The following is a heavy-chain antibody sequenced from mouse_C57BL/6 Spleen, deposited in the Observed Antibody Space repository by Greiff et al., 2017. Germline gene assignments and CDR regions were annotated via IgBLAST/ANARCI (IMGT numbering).Heavy chain of an antibody. V-gene: IGHV5-17*01. CDR1: GFTFSDYG. CDR2: ISSGSSTI. CDR3: ARPWDYDGGAWFAY. Sequence: EVKLVESGGGLVKPGGSLKLSCAASGFTFSDYGMHWVRQAPEKGLEWVAYISSGSSTIYYADTVKGRFTISRDNAKNTLFLQMTSLRSEDTAMYYGARPWDYDGGAWFAYWGQGTLVTVSA. J-gene: IGHJ3*01. D-gene: IGHD2-4*01.